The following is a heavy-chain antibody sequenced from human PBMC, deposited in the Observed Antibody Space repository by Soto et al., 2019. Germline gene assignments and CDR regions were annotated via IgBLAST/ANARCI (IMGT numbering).Heavy chain of an antibody. CDR3: ATGGAYEGSVGAYFCDV. V-gene: IGHV3-23*01. CDR2: ISANVANI. D-gene: IGHD3-10*01. Sequence: EVQLLESGGGLVQPGGSLRLSCAASGFTFSRYAINWVRQAPGKGLEWVSGISANVANIYYTDSVKDRSTIARDNSKNRMTLQMNSLGAEDTPVYYCATGGAYEGSVGAYFCDVWVQGTTVTVSS. CDR1: GFTFSRYA. J-gene: IGHJ6*02.